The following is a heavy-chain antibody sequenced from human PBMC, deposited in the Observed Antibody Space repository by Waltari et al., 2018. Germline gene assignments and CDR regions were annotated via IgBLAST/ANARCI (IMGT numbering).Heavy chain of an antibody. V-gene: IGHV2-5*02. CDR1: GFSLSTPGEG. CDR3: ARRRYYYGSGTYYPSFNY. J-gene: IGHJ4*02. CDR2: IYWDDDK. Sequence: QITLKESGPTLVKPTQTLTLTCTVSGFSLSTPGEGVGWIRQPPGKTLEWLAPIYWDDDKRYSPSLKNRLTITQDTATTQVVLTMTHLDPVDTATYDCARRRYYYGSGTYYPSFNYWGQGTLVTVSS. D-gene: IGHD3-10*01.